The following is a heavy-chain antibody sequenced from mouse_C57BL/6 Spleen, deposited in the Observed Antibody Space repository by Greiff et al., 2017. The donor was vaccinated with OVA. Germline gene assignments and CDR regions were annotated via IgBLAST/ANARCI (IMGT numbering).Heavy chain of an antibody. Sequence: QVQLKESGAELAKPGASVKLSCKASGYTFTSYWMHWVKQRPGQGLEWIGYINPSSGYTKYNQKFKDKATLTADKSSSTAYMQLSSLTYEDSAVYYCARGEDDYDGDLGPFAYWGQGTLVTVSA. V-gene: IGHV1-7*01. CDR2: INPSSGYT. CDR1: GYTFTSYW. J-gene: IGHJ3*01. D-gene: IGHD2-4*01. CDR3: ARGEDDYDGDLGPFAY.